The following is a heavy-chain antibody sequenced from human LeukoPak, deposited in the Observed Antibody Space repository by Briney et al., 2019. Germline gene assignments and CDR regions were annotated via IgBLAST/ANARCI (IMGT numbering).Heavy chain of an antibody. CDR1: GYTFTTYT. J-gene: IGHJ3*01. CDR3: AREEGAPMAAANV. CDR2: ISAYNGNT. Sequence: ASVKVSCKASGYTFTTYTISWVRQAPGQGLEWMGWISAYNGNTDYAQKFQGRVTMTTDTSTSTAYMELRGLRSDDTAVYYCAREEGAPMAAANVWGLGTMVTVSS. D-gene: IGHD6-13*01. V-gene: IGHV1-18*01.